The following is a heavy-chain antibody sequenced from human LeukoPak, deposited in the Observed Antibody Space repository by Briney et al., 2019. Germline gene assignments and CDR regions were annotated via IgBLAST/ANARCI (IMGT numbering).Heavy chain of an antibody. J-gene: IGHJ4*02. V-gene: IGHV1-18*01. D-gene: IGHD5-24*01. Sequence: ASVKVSCKASRYTFTKYGISWVRQAPGQGLEWMGWISTYNDNTNYAQKFQGRVTMTTDTSTSTAYMELRSLRSDDTAVYYCARDGDGYSTYFDYWGQGTLVTVSS. CDR2: ISTYNDNT. CDR1: RYTFTKYG. CDR3: ARDGDGYSTYFDY.